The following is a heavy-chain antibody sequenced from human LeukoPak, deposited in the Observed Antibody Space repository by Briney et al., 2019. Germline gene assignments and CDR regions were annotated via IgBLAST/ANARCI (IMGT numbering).Heavy chain of an antibody. CDR3: SSSLRVTMIRGVPNLDF. J-gene: IGHJ4*02. V-gene: IGHV3-15*01. CDR1: GFTFKNAW. CDR2: IKRKTDGGTT. D-gene: IGHD3-10*01. Sequence: GGSLRLSCAASGFTFKNAWMTWVRRTPGKGLEWIGHIKRKTDGGTTDYAAPVKGRFTISRDDSKDTLDLQMNNLQTEDTAVYYCSSSLRVTMIRGVPNLDFWGQGTLVTVSS.